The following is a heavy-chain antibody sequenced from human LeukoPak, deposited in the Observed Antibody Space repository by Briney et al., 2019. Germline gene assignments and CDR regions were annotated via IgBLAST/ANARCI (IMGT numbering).Heavy chain of an antibody. CDR1: GFTFRDYG. CDR2: ISNDGSSK. D-gene: IGHD3-10*01. Sequence: PGGPLRLSCAASGFTFRDYGMSWVRQAPGKGLEWVAIISNDGSSKYYLDSVKGRFTISRDNSKNTLFLQMNSLRVEDTAVYYCARDSSRGPPVRFGNFDYWGQGTLVIVSS. V-gene: IGHV3-30*03. J-gene: IGHJ4*02. CDR3: ARDSSRGPPVRFGNFDY.